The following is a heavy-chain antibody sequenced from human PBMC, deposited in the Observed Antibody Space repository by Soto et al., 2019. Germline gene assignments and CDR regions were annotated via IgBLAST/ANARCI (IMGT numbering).Heavy chain of an antibody. J-gene: IGHJ6*02. CDR1: GFTFSDYY. V-gene: IGHV3-11*01. Sequence: QVQLVESGGGLVKPGGSLRLSCAASGFTFSDYYMSWIRQAPGKGLERVSYIVSSGTTIYYADSVKGRFTISRDNAKNLLYLQMTSLRAEDTAVYYCARDIGPIVGAYYYYAMDVWGQGTTVTVSS. D-gene: IGHD1-26*01. CDR3: ARDIGPIVGAYYYYAMDV. CDR2: IVSSGTTI.